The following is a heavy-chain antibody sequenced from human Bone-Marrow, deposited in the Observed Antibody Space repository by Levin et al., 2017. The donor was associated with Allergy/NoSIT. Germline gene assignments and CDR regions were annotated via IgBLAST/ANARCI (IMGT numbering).Heavy chain of an antibody. D-gene: IGHD1-26*01. CDR2: VHYSGST. CDR3: ARQPGDLNTDMGWGLYDYYYYMDV. J-gene: IGHJ6*03. Sequence: GSLRLSCSVSGGSIRSTIYYWAWIRQPPGKGLEWIGSVHYSGSTFYNPSLESRVTIAADTSRNQFSLRLSSVSVADTAVYYCARQPGDLNTDMGWGLYDYYYYMDVWGNGTTVTVSS. V-gene: IGHV4-39*01. CDR1: GGSIRSTIYY.